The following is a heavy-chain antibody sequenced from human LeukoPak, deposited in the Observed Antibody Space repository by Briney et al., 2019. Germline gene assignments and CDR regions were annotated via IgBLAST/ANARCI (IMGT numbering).Heavy chain of an antibody. Sequence: GGSLRLSCGASEFAFSDFYMTWIRQAPGKGLEWVSYISSSSSHTNYADSVKGRFTISRDNAKNSLYLQMNSLRAEDTAVYYCAGGRIAVADTDYYYGMDVWGQGTTVIVSS. V-gene: IGHV3-11*06. D-gene: IGHD6-19*01. CDR1: EFAFSDFY. J-gene: IGHJ6*02. CDR2: ISSSSSHT. CDR3: AGGRIAVADTDYYYGMDV.